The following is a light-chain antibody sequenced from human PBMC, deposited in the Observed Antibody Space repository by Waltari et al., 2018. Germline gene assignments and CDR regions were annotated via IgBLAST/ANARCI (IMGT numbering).Light chain of an antibody. V-gene: IGLV1-47*01. CDR1: NSNLGKNP. CDR2: KDD. Sequence: QSILTQPPSESGTPGQTVTISCSGPNSNLGKNPPSWFQQVPGTAPKVLIYKDDRRPSGVPDRFSASKSGTSASLAISGLRSDDEADYYCAAWDDTVKSVLFGGGTKLTVL. J-gene: IGLJ2*01. CDR3: AAWDDTVKSVL.